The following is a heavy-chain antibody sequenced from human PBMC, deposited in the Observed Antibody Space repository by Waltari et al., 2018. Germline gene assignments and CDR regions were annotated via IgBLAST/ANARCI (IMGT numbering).Heavy chain of an antibody. Sequence: QVQLQESGPGLVKPSETLSLTCAVSGYSISSGYYWGWIRQPPGKGLEWIGSIDQSGSTYYTPSLKSRVTIAVDTSKNQFSLKLSSVTAADTAVYYCARHGKRIAAAGIIDPWGQGTLVTVSS. CDR3: ARHGKRIAAAGIIDP. V-gene: IGHV4-38-2*01. J-gene: IGHJ5*02. CDR2: IDQSGST. CDR1: GYSISSGYY. D-gene: IGHD6-13*01.